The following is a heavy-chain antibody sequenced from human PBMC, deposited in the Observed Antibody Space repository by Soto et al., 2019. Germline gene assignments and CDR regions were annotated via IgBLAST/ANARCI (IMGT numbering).Heavy chain of an antibody. J-gene: IGHJ4*02. CDR3: ARDRSPYSLDY. V-gene: IGHV1-3*04. CDR1: GYTFTIFR. Sequence: ASVKVSCKASGYTFTIFRSYWVRQAPGQRPEWMGWVNTGNGDTKYSQNFQGRVTITRDTSASTAYMELSRLRSEDTAVFYCARDRSPYSLDYWGQGPLVTVSS. CDR2: VNTGNGDT.